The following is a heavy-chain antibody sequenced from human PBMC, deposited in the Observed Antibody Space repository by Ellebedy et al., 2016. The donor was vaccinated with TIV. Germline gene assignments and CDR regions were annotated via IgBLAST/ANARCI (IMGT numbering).Heavy chain of an antibody. CDR3: AKEWAYGSGPHYYYYGMDV. V-gene: IGHV3-30*18. J-gene: IGHJ6*02. Sequence: GESLKISCAASGFTFSKFAIHWVRQAPGKGLEWLTVISYDGSNKEYADSVKGRFTISRDSSKNTLYLQMNSLRAEDTAVYYCAKEWAYGSGPHYYYYGMDVWGQGTTVIVSS. CDR1: GFTFSKFA. CDR2: ISYDGSNK. D-gene: IGHD3-10*01.